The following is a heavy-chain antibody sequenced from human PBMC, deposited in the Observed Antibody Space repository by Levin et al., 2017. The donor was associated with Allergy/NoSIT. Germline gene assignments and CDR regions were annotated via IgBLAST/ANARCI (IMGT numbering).Heavy chain of an antibody. CDR2: ISGSGGGT. CDR1: GFAFSNYA. Sequence: GESLKISCAASGFAFSNYAMNWVRQAPGKGLEWVSGISGSGGGTYYADSVQGRFTISRDNSKNTLYLQMNSLRAEDTAVYFCAQGGYYSDNSAYDQLAKTFACWGQGTLLTVSS. V-gene: IGHV3-23*01. D-gene: IGHD3-22*01. CDR3: AQGGYYSDNSAYDQLAKTFAC. J-gene: IGHJ4*02.